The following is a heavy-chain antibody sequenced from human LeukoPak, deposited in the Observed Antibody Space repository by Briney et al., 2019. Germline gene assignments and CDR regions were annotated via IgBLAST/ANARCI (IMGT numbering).Heavy chain of an antibody. Sequence: GRSLRLSCAASGFTFSSYGMHWVRQAPGKGLEWVAVISYDGSNKYYADSVKGRFTISRDNSKNTLYLQMNSLRAEDTAVYYCAKAYYYDSSGGYFDYWGQGTLVTVSS. J-gene: IGHJ4*02. CDR1: GFTFSSYG. CDR2: ISYDGSNK. CDR3: AKAYYYDSSGGYFDY. V-gene: IGHV3-30*18. D-gene: IGHD3-22*01.